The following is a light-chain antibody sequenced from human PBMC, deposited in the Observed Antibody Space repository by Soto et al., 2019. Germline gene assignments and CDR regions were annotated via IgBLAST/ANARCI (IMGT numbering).Light chain of an antibody. CDR2: EAT. Sequence: QSVLTQPPSVSGSPGQSITVSCTGTSSDIGASNFVSWYQHLPGRAPKVIIFEATNRPSGVSNRFSGSKSGITASLTINGLQSGDEADYYCGAWDESLNGYVFGTGTKVTVL. J-gene: IGLJ1*01. CDR3: GAWDESLNGYV. V-gene: IGLV2-14*01. CDR1: SSDIGASNF.